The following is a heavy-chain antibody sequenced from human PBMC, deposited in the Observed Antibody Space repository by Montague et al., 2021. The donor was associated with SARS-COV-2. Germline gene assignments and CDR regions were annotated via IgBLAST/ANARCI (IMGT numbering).Heavy chain of an antibody. CDR1: GFTYSDYA. J-gene: IGHJ4*02. Sequence: SLRLSCAASGFTYSDYAMTWVRQTPGKGLEWVSPISGRGDTTYYADSVKGRFTISRANSRDTLYLEMISLRADDAAVYYCAKARGGTYYYFDYWGQGTLVTVSS. D-gene: IGHD1-26*01. CDR3: AKARGGTYYYFDY. V-gene: IGHV3-23*01. CDR2: ISGRGDTT.